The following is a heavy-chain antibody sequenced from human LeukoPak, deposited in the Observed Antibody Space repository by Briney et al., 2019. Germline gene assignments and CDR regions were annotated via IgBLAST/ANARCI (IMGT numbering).Heavy chain of an antibody. CDR2: INAGNGNT. CDR1: GYTFTTYA. CDR3: ARENSSSSGRTFDY. V-gene: IGHV1-3*01. D-gene: IGHD6-6*01. J-gene: IGHJ4*02. Sequence: ASVKVSCKASGYTFTTYAIHWVRQAPGQGLEWMGWINAGNGNTKYSQKFQGKVTITRDTSASTVYMELSSLTPEDTTVYYCARENSSSSGRTFDYWGQGTLVTVSS.